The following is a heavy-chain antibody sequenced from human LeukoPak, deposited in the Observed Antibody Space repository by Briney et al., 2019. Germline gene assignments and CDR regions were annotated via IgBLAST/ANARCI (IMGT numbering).Heavy chain of an antibody. CDR1: GGSFSGYY. V-gene: IGHV4-34*01. CDR2: INHSGST. CDR3: ARPGGIAARPYSYGPPGYYYYMDV. Sequence: SETLSLTCAVYGGSFSGYYWSWIRQPPGKGLEWIGEINHSGSTNYNLSLKSRVTISVDTSKNQFSLKLSSVTAADTAVYYCARPGGIAARPYSYGPPGYYYYMDVWGKGTTVTVSS. D-gene: IGHD6-6*01. J-gene: IGHJ6*03.